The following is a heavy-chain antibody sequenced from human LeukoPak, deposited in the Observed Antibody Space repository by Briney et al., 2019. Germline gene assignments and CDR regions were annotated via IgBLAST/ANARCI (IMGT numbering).Heavy chain of an antibody. CDR2: IYYSGST. V-gene: IGHV4-39*01. CDR1: GGSISSSSSY. D-gene: IGHD3-22*01. CDR3: ASGSSGYPTPYNYFDY. Sequence: PSETLSLTCTVSGGSISSSSSYWGWIRQPPGKGLEWIGSIYYSGSTYYNPSLKSRVTISVDTSKNQFSLKLSSVTAADTAVYYCASGSSGYPTPYNYFDYWGQGTLVTVSS. J-gene: IGHJ4*02.